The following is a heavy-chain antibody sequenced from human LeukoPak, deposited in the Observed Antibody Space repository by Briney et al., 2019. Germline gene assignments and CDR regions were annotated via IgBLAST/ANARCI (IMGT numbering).Heavy chain of an antibody. J-gene: IGHJ4*02. CDR3: ARATTYDILTGFSDY. CDR1: GFTFSSYS. D-gene: IGHD3-9*01. V-gene: IGHV3-21*01. Sequence: GGSLRLSCAASGFTFSSYSMNWVRQAPGKGLEWVSSISSSSSYIYYADSVKGRFTISRDNAKKSLYLQMNSLRAEDTAVYYCARATTYDILTGFSDYWGQGTLVTVSS. CDR2: ISSSSSYI.